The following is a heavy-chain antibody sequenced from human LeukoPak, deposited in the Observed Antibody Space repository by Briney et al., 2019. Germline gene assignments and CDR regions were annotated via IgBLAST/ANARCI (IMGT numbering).Heavy chain of an antibody. J-gene: IGHJ5*02. V-gene: IGHV1-2*02. D-gene: IGHD2-15*01. CDR2: INPNSGGT. CDR3: ARTLYCSGGSCYRGWFDP. Sequence: ASVKVSCKASGYTFTSYYMHWVRQAPGQGLEWMGWINPNSGGTNYAQKFQGRVTMTRDTSISTAYMELSRLRSDDTAVYYCARTLYCSGGSCYRGWFDPWGQGTLVTVSS. CDR1: GYTFTSYY.